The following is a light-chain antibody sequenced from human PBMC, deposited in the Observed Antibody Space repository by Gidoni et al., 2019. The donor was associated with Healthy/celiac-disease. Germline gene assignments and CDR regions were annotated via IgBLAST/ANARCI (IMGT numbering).Light chain of an antibody. CDR2: WAS. V-gene: IGKV4-1*01. J-gene: IGKJ4*01. Sequence: DIVMTQSPDSLAVSLGERATINCKSSQSVLYSSNNKNYLAGYQQKPGQPPKLLIYWASTRESGVPDRFSGSGSGTDFTLTISSLQAEDVAFYYCQQYYSTPLTFGGGTKVDIK. CDR1: QSVLYSSNNKNY. CDR3: QQYYSTPLT.